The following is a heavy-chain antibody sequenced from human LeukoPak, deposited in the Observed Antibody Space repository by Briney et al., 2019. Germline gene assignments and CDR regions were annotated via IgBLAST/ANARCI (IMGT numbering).Heavy chain of an antibody. CDR2: IKQDGSDK. V-gene: IGHV3-7*04. Sequence: PGGSLRLSCAASGLTFNSYWMHWVRQAPGGGLEWVASIKQDGSDKYYVDSVRGRFTISRDNAKNSLYLQMNSLRAEDTALYYCARAGLLGAFDILGQGTMVTVSS. D-gene: IGHD2-15*01. CDR3: ARAGLLGAFDI. J-gene: IGHJ3*02. CDR1: GLTFNSYW.